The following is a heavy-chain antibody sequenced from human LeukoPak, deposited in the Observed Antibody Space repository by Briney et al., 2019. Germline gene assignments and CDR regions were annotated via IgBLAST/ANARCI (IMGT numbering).Heavy chain of an antibody. CDR2: INHSGST. J-gene: IGHJ4*02. Sequence: SETLSLTCAVYGGSFSGYYWSWIRQPPGKGLEWIGEINHSGSTNYNPSLKSRVTISVDTSKNQFSLKLSSVTAADTAVYYCARHFNSRNTVPTEPLDYWGQGTLVTVSS. CDR1: GGSFSGYY. V-gene: IGHV4-34*01. CDR3: ARHFNSRNTVPTEPLDY. D-gene: IGHD4-17*01.